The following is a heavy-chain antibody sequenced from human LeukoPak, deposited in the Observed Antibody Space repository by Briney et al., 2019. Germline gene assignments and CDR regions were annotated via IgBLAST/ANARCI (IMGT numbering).Heavy chain of an antibody. Sequence: GGSLRLSCAASGFTVNSNYMSWVRQAPGKGLEWVSVIYSGGSTYYADSVKGRFTISRDNSKNTLYLQMNSLRAEDTAVYYCARRGGDYVGGYYYYGMDVWGQGTTVTVSS. J-gene: IGHJ6*02. CDR3: ARRGGDYVGGYYYYGMDV. V-gene: IGHV3-66*01. D-gene: IGHD4-17*01. CDR2: IYSGGST. CDR1: GFTVNSNY.